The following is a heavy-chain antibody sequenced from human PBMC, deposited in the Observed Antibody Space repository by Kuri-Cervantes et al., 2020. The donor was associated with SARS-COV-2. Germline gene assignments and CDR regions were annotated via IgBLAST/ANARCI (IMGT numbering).Heavy chain of an antibody. D-gene: IGHD2-21*01. CDR3: ARGRFRDY. Sequence: GESLKISCAASGFTFSSYWMSWVRQAPGKGLEWVANIKQDGSEKYYVDSVKGRFTISRDDAKNSLYLQMNSLRAEDTAVYYCARGRFRDYWGQGTLVTVSS. CDR1: GFTFSSYW. J-gene: IGHJ4*02. CDR2: IKQDGSEK. V-gene: IGHV3-7*01.